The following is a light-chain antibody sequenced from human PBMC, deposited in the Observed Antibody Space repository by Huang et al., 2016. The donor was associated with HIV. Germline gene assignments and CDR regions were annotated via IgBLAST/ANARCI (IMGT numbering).Light chain of an antibody. CDR3: QQYNKWPPEYT. CDR1: QSVNTN. CDR2: ATS. J-gene: IGKJ2*01. V-gene: IGKV3-15*01. Sequence: VMMSQSPATLAASPGERVTLSCGASQSVNTNLAWYKQKPGQPPRLLIYATSTRATCVPARFAGSGSGAEFTLTIDSLQSDDFAVYYCQQYNKWPPEYTFGQGTRLEIK.